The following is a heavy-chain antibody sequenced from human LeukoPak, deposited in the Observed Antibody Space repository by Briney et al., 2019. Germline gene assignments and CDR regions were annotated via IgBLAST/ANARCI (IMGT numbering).Heavy chain of an antibody. Sequence: GGSLRLSCAASGFSFSSYSMNWVRQAPGKGLEWVSYISGSGNAIHYTDSVKGRFTISRDNAKNAVYLQMNSLRAEDTAVYFCARDYLYAFACWGQGTLVTVSS. V-gene: IGHV3-48*01. CDR3: ARDYLYAFAC. CDR1: GFSFSSYS. D-gene: IGHD3-3*02. J-gene: IGHJ1*01. CDR2: ISGSGNAI.